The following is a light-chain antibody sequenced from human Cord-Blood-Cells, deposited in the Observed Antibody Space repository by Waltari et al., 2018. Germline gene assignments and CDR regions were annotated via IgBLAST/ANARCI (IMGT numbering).Light chain of an antibody. CDR1: QSISSY. Sequence: DIQMTQSPYSLSASVGDRVTITCRASQSISSYLNWYQQKPGKAPKLLIYAESSLQSGVPSRFSGSGSGTDFTLTISSLQPEDFATYYCQQSYSTPYTFGQGTKLEIK. CDR3: QQSYSTPYT. J-gene: IGKJ2*01. V-gene: IGKV1-39*01. CDR2: AES.